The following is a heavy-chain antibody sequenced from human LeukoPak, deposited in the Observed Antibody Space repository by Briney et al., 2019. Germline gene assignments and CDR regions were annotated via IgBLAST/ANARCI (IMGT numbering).Heavy chain of an antibody. V-gene: IGHV3-66*04. CDR2: SRGDTST. CDR3: ARRRGGYGDGDFDY. J-gene: IGHJ4*02. Sequence: GGSLRLSCAASGFTVSSTSIIWVRQAPGKGLECVSYSRGDTSTEYAEYVRGRFTISRDDAKNTVYLQMNSLRVEDTSVYYCARRRGGYGDGDFDYWGQGTLVTVSS. D-gene: IGHD4-17*01. CDR1: GFTVSSTS.